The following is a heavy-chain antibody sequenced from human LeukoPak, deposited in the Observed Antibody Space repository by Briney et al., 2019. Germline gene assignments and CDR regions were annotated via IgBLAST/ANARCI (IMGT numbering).Heavy chain of an antibody. CDR3: AARGGPEGY. D-gene: IGHD2-15*01. J-gene: IGHJ4*02. CDR1: GFTFSDYY. CDR2: FSSSSSYT. Sequence: GGSLRLSCAASGFTFSDYYMSWIRQAPGKGLEWGLYFSSSSSYTNYADSVKGRFTISRDNAKNSLYLQMNSLRAEDTAVYYCAARGGPEGYWGQGTLVTVSS. V-gene: IGHV3-11*06.